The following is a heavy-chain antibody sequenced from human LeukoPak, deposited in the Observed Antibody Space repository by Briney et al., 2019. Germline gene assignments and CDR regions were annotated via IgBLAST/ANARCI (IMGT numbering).Heavy chain of an antibody. CDR3: ARGSGYSGYDMDV. Sequence: GASVKVSCKASGYTFTSYGISWVRQAPGQGLEWMGWINTNTGNPTYAQGFTGRFVFSLDTSVSTAYLQISSLKAEDTAVYYCARGSGYSGYDMDVWGKGTTVTVSS. CDR1: GYTFTSYG. J-gene: IGHJ6*03. CDR2: INTNTGNP. D-gene: IGHD5-12*01. V-gene: IGHV7-4-1*02.